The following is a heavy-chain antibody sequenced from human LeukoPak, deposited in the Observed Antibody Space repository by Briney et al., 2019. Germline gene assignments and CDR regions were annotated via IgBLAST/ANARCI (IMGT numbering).Heavy chain of an antibody. CDR3: ARGREVGSEQTYYDYVWGSSTAYYFDY. Sequence: PSETLSLTCTVSGGSISSSSYYWGWIRQPPGKGLEWIGSIYYSGSTYYNPSLKSRVTISVDTSKNQFSLKLSSVTAADTAVYYCARGREVGSEQTYYDYVWGSSTAYYFDYWGQGTLVTVSS. CDR2: IYYSGST. V-gene: IGHV4-39*07. J-gene: IGHJ4*02. CDR1: GGSISSSSYY. D-gene: IGHD3-16*01.